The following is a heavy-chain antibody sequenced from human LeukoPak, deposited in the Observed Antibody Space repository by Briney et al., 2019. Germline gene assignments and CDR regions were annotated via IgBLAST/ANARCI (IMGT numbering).Heavy chain of an antibody. CDR1: GFTFGNYW. CDR3: ARDRLASGSYSAISFDI. D-gene: IGHD1-26*01. V-gene: IGHV3-7*01. CDR2: INLDGSEQ. J-gene: IGHJ3*02. Sequence: QPGGSLRLSCAASGFTFGNYWMSWVRQAPGKGPERVANINLDGSEQHYVDSVKGRFTISRDNAKNSLHLQMNSLRAEDTAVYYCARDRLASGSYSAISFDIWGQGTMVTVSS.